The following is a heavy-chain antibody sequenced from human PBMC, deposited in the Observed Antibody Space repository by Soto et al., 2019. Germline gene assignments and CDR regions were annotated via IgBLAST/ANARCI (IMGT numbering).Heavy chain of an antibody. CDR1: GGSINSGDYH. Sequence: PSETLSLTCTVSGGSINSGDYHWSWIRQSPGKGLEWIGAIYFTGTTLYNPSLKSRLAISVDTSKNQFSLKLTSVTAADTAVYYCARDWGSSGWPNWGQGVLVTVSS. V-gene: IGHV4-30-4*01. CDR3: ARDWGSSGWPN. D-gene: IGHD6-19*01. J-gene: IGHJ4*02. CDR2: IYFTGTT.